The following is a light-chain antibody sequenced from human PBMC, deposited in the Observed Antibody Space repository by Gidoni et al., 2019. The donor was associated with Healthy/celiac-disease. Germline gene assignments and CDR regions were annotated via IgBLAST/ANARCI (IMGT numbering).Light chain of an antibody. CDR2: LGS. J-gene: IGKJ4*01. CDR1: QSLLHSNGYNY. Sequence: DIVMTQSPLSLPVTPGEPASISCRSSQSLLHSNGYNYLDWYLQKPGQSPQLLIYLGSNRAAGVPDRFSGGGAVTDFTLKISRVEAEDVGFYYCMQALQTPTFGGGTKVEIK. V-gene: IGKV2-28*01. CDR3: MQALQTPT.